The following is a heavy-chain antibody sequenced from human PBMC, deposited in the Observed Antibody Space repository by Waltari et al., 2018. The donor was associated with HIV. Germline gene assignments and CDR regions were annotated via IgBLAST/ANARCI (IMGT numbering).Heavy chain of an antibody. CDR3: ARHDEATNCDY. D-gene: IGHD5-12*01. CDR2: MCYSGGT. CDR1: GGSISSSSYY. V-gene: IGHV4-39*01. J-gene: IGHJ4*02. Sequence: QLQLQESGPGLVKPSETLSLTCTVSGGSISSSSYYLGWFRQPPGKGPERIGVMCYSGGTYHNPSPKRRVTISVDTSRNQFSLKLSSVTAADTAVYYCARHDEATNCDYWGQGTLVTVSS.